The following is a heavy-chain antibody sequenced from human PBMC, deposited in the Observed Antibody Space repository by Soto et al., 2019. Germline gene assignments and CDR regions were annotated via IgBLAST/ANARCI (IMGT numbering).Heavy chain of an antibody. D-gene: IGHD6-13*01. CDR2: INHVGGT. J-gene: IGHJ4*02. CDR3: ASGQKGYSSSWYVD. CDR1: GGSFSGYY. Sequence: QVQLQQWGAGLLKPSETLSLTCAVYGGSFSGYYWSWIRQPPGKGLEWIGEINHVGGTNYNPSLKSRLTISVDTSKNHFSLKVNSVTAADTAVYYCASGQKGYSSSWYVDWGQGTPVTVSS. V-gene: IGHV4-34*01.